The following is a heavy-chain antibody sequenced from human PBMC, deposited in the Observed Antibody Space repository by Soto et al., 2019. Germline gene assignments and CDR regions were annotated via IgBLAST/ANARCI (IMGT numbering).Heavy chain of an antibody. J-gene: IGHJ6*02. CDR3: ARDRFRGTYSSSPSAMDV. CDR1: GGTFSSYA. V-gene: IGHV1-69*06. D-gene: IGHD6-6*01. CDR2: IIPIFGTA. Sequence: ASVKVSCKASGGTFSSYAISWVRQAPGQGLEWMGGIIPIFGTANYAQKFQGRVTITADKSTSTAYMELSSLRSEDTALYYCARDRFRGTYSSSPSAMDVWGQGTMVTVSS.